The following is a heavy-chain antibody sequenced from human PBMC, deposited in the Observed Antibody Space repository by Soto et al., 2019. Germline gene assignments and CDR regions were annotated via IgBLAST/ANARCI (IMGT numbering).Heavy chain of an antibody. V-gene: IGHV5-51*01. D-gene: IGHD1-7*01. CDR3: ARQAGYWNYYGIYNWFDP. Sequence: PGESLKISCKGSGYSFTSYWIGWVRQMPGKGLEWMGIIYPGDSDTRYSPSFQGQATISADKSISTAYLQWSSLKASDTAMYYCARQAGYWNYYGIYNWFDPWGQGTLVTVSS. J-gene: IGHJ5*02. CDR1: GYSFTSYW. CDR2: IYPGDSDT.